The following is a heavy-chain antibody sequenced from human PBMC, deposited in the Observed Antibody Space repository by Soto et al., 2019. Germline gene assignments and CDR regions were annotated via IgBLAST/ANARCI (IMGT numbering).Heavy chain of an antibody. Sequence: GGSLRLSCGASGFDFRSYEMNWVRQAPGKGLEWVSNIRANDESIYYADSVKGRVSVSRDNAKNSLFLEMNSLRVDDTAVYYCARETLRDAIDIWGKGTMVTVSS. CDR1: GFDFRSYE. CDR3: ARETLRDAIDI. J-gene: IGHJ3*02. V-gene: IGHV3-48*03. CDR2: IRANDESI.